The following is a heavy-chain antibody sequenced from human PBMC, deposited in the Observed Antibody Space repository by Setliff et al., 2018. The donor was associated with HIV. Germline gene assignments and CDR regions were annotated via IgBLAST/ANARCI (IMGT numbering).Heavy chain of an antibody. CDR1: GFTFSSYA. CDR2: IYGSSGST. Sequence: GESLKISCAASGFTFSSYAMSWIRQAPGKGLEWVSAIYGSSGSTNYADSVKGRFTISRDNSKNMLYLQMNSLRAEDTAVYYCAKGQDGLRYNWFDPWGHGTLVTVSS. CDR3: AKGQDGLRYNWFDP. V-gene: IGHV3-23*01. J-gene: IGHJ5*02.